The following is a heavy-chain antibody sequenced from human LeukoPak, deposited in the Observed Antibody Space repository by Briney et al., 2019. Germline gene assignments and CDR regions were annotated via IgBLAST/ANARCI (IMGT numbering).Heavy chain of an antibody. D-gene: IGHD6-19*01. V-gene: IGHV3-49*04. Sequence: GGSLRLSCAASGFTFSDYYMSWARQAPGKGLEWVGFIRSKAYGGTTEYGASVKGRFTISRDDSKSIAYLQMNSLKTEDTAVYYCTRDSSGWYGVYDYWGQGTLVTVSS. J-gene: IGHJ4*02. CDR3: TRDSSGWYGVYDY. CDR2: IRSKAYGGTT. CDR1: GFTFSDYY.